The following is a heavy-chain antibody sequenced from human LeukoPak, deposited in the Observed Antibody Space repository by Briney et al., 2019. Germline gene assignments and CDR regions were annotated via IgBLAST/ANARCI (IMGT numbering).Heavy chain of an antibody. D-gene: IGHD1-1*01. J-gene: IGHJ6*03. V-gene: IGHV3-7*01. CDR2: IKQDGSEK. CDR1: GFTFSSYW. CDR3: ARDPPVGQLHYSYYYTDV. Sequence: GGSLRLSCAASGFTFSSYWMSWVRQAPGKGLEWVANIKQDGSEKYYVDSVRGRFTISRDNAKNSLFLQMDSLRADDTALYYCARDPPVGQLHYSYYYTDVWGKGTTVIVSS.